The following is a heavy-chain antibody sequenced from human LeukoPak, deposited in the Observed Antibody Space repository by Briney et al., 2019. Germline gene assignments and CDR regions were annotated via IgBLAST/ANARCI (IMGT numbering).Heavy chain of an antibody. CDR3: ARATRCYYDSSGYPSPYYYMDV. V-gene: IGHV4-59*11. CDR2: IYYSGST. D-gene: IGHD3-22*01. Sequence: KASETLSLTCTVSGGSISSHYWSWIRQPPGKGLEWIGYIYYSGSTNYNPSLKSRVTISVDTSKNQFSLKLSSVTAADTAVYYCARATRCYYDSSGYPSPYYYMDVWGKGTTVTVSS. CDR1: GGSISSHY. J-gene: IGHJ6*03.